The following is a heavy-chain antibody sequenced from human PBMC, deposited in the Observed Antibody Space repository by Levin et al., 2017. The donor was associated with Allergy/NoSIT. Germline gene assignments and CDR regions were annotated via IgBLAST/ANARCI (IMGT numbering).Heavy chain of an antibody. CDR3: ARRGGTYYDIFSWYFDL. Sequence: GESLKISCKGSGYSFTSYWIGWVRQMPGKGLEWMGIIYPGDSDTRYSPSFQGQVTISADKSISTAYLQWSSLKASDTAMYYCARRGGTYYDIFSWYFDLWGRGTLVTVSS. CDR2: IYPGDSDT. V-gene: IGHV5-51*01. J-gene: IGHJ2*01. D-gene: IGHD3-9*01. CDR1: GYSFTSYW.